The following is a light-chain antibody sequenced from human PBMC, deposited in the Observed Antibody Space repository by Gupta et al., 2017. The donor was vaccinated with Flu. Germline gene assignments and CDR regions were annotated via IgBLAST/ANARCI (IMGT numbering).Light chain of an antibody. J-gene: IGLJ1*01. V-gene: IGLV1-44*01. CDR1: RSNIGSNT. CDR3: ASWDDSLDGYV. Sequence: QSVPTPPPSASATLGQRVSISCSGGRSNIGSNTVNWYQHVPGTAPRLLIHSHNQRPSGVPDRFSASTSGTSASLAIRGLQTEDEGFYYCASWDDSLDGYVFGTGTEVTVL. CDR2: SHN.